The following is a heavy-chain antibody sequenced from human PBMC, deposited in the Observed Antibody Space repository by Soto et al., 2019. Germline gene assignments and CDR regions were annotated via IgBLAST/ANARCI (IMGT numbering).Heavy chain of an antibody. V-gene: IGHV1-69*01. D-gene: IGHD3-10*01. CDR2: IIPIFGTA. J-gene: IGHJ6*02. Sequence: QVQLVQSGAEVKKPGSSVKVSCKASGGTFSSYAISWVRQAPGQGLEWMGGIIPIFGTANYAQKFQGRVTITADESTSTAYMELSGLRSEDTAVYYCARSGRAFGYYYYGMDVWGQGTTVTVSS. CDR1: GGTFSSYA. CDR3: ARSGRAFGYYYYGMDV.